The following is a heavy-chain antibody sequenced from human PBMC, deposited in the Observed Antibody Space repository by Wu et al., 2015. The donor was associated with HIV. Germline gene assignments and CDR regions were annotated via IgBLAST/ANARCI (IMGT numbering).Heavy chain of an antibody. D-gene: IGHD3-10*01. CDR2: ISPYNGNT. V-gene: IGHV1-18*01. J-gene: IGHJ4*02. CDR3: ARVSAGSGTIHYFLDH. CDR1: DYTFITYG. Sequence: QVYLVQSGGEVKKPGASVKVSCKASDYTFITYGLSWVRQAPGQGLEWMGWISPYNGNTDVAQKFQGRVTMTTDTSTTTAYMELSSLTSDDTAVYYCARVSAGSGTIHYFLDHWGQGTLVTVSS.